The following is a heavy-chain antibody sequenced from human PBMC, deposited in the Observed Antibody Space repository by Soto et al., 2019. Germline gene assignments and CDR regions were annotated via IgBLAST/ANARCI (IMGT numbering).Heavy chain of an antibody. CDR2: ISAYNGNT. Sequence: EASVKVSCKASGYTFTSYGISWVRQAPGQGLEWMGWISAYNGNTNYAQKLQGRVTMTTDTSTSTAYMELRSLRSDDTAVYYCARDLWTTVTTTYGGYYYYMDVWGKGTTVTVSS. CDR1: GYTFTSYG. J-gene: IGHJ6*03. D-gene: IGHD4-17*01. V-gene: IGHV1-18*01. CDR3: ARDLWTTVTTTYGGYYYYMDV.